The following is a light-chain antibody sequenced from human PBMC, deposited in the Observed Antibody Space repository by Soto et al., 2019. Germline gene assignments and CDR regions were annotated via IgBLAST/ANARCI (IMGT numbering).Light chain of an antibody. V-gene: IGLV1-44*01. J-gene: IGLJ2*01. CDR1: SSNLGSNT. CDR2: SNN. Sequence: QSVLTQPPSASGTPGQRVTISCSGSSSNLGSNTVNWYQQLPGTTPKLIIYSNNQRPSGVPDRFSGSKSGTSASLAISGLQAEDEADYYCAAWDDSLNGPVFGGGTKLTVL. CDR3: AAWDDSLNGPV.